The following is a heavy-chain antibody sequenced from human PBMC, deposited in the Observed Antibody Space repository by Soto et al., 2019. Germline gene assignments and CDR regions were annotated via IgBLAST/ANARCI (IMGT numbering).Heavy chain of an antibody. CDR1: GFTFSSYA. CDR3: ASPLLTGTTIGLGYYYGMDV. V-gene: IGHV3-30-3*01. Sequence: PGGSLRLSCAASGFTFSSYAMHWVRQAPGKGLEWVAVISYDGSNKYYADSVKGQFTISIDNSKNTLYLQMNSLRAEDTAVYYCASPLLTGTTIGLGYYYGMDVWGQGITVTVSS. CDR2: ISYDGSNK. D-gene: IGHD1-7*01. J-gene: IGHJ6*02.